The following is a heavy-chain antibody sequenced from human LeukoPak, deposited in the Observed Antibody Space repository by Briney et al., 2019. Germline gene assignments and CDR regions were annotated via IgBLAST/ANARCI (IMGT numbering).Heavy chain of an antibody. J-gene: IGHJ4*02. CDR3: AKDLGRYRNNFFDY. V-gene: IGHV3-23*01. CDR2: ISGSGGGT. D-gene: IGHD1-26*01. Sequence: GGSLRLSCAPSRLTFSTIAMSWVRQAPDKGLEWVSTISGSGGGTYYADSVKGRFTISRDDSKNTLYLQMNSLSADTTAVYCCAKDLGRYRNNFFDYWGQGNLVTVSS. CDR1: RLTFSTIA.